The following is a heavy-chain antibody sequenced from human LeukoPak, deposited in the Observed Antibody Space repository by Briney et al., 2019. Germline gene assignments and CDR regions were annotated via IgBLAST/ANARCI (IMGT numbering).Heavy chain of an antibody. Sequence: SVKVSCTASGGTFSSYAISWVRQAPGQGLEWMGRIIPILGIANYAQKFQGRVTITADKSTSTAYMELSSLGSEDTAVYYCARDMKWLRTGWFDPWGQGTLVTVSS. CDR1: GGTFSSYA. CDR3: ARDMKWLRTGWFDP. J-gene: IGHJ5*02. CDR2: IIPILGIA. D-gene: IGHD5-12*01. V-gene: IGHV1-69*04.